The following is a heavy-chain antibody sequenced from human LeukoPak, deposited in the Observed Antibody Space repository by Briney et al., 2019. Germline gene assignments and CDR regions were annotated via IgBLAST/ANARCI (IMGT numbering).Heavy chain of an antibody. Sequence: PGAPLRRSCAGSGFTFSSHVMNWVRQAPGKGLEWISSISGDSDRTFYADSVKGRFTISRDNSKITLYLQMNSLRAEDTALYYCARRAVTVTTSWGAFDAWGQGTMVTVSS. CDR1: GFTFSSHV. CDR2: ISGDSDRT. J-gene: IGHJ3*01. D-gene: IGHD4-17*01. V-gene: IGHV3-23*01. CDR3: ARRAVTVTTSWGAFDA.